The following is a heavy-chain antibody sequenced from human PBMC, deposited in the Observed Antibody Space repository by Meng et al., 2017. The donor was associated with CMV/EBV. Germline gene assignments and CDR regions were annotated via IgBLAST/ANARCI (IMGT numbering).Heavy chain of an antibody. V-gene: IGHV4-39*07. CDR1: GGSISSRSYY. D-gene: IGHD3-10*01. CDR2: IYYSGST. J-gene: IGHJ6*02. Sequence: GSLRLSCTVSGGSISSRSYYWGWIRQPPGKGLEWIGSIYYSGSTYYNPSLKSRVTISVDTSKNQFSLKLSSVTAADTAVYYCARRGRITMVRGVRYYYGMDVWGQGTTVTVSS. CDR3: ARRGRITMVRGVRYYYGMDV.